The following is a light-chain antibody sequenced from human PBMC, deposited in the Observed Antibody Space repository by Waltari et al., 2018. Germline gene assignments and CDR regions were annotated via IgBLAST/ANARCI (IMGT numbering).Light chain of an antibody. CDR2: GKN. CDR1: RLRTYF. CDR3: SSRDSSGDRVL. V-gene: IGLV3-19*01. Sequence: SSELTQDPAVSVALGQTVRITFPGDRLRTYFGTWTQQKPGQGPPVVIYGKNKRPSGTPDRFSGSTSGNPASLTITGAQAEDEADYYCSSRDSSGDRVLFGGGTKLTVL. J-gene: IGLJ2*01.